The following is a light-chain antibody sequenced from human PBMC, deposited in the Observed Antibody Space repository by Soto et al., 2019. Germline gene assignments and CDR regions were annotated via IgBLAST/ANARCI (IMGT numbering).Light chain of an antibody. CDR1: SSDVGGYNN. V-gene: IGLV2-8*01. CDR2: EVS. Sequence: QSVLTQPPSASGPPGQSVTISCTGTSSDVGGYNNVSWYQQHPGKAPKLMIYEVSKRPSGVPDRFSGSKSGNTASLTVSGLQAEDEADYYCSSYAGSTYVFGTGTKVTVL. J-gene: IGLJ1*01. CDR3: SSYAGSTYV.